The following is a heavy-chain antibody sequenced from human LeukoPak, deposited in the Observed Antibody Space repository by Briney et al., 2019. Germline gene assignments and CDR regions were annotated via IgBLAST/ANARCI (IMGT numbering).Heavy chain of an antibody. Sequence: SGTLSLTCAVSGGSISSGNWWSWVRQPPGKGLEWIGDIYHSGSTNYNPSLKSRVTISVDKSKNQFSLKLSSVTAADTAVYYCARVVAAAGTVDYWGQGTLVTVSS. CDR1: GGSISSGNW. J-gene: IGHJ4*02. V-gene: IGHV4-4*02. D-gene: IGHD6-13*01. CDR2: IYHSGST. CDR3: ARVVAAAGTVDY.